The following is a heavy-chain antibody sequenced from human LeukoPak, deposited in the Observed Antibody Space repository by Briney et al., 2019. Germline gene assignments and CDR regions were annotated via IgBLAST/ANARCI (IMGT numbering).Heavy chain of an antibody. CDR2: ISSSSSYI. Sequence: PGGSLGLSCAASGFTFSSYSMNWVRQAPGKGLEWVSSISSSSSYIYYADSVKGRFTISRDNAKNSLYLLMNSLRAEDTAVYYCARDQDTAMVKFDYWGQGTLVTVSS. CDR3: ARDQDTAMVKFDY. CDR1: GFTFSSYS. V-gene: IGHV3-21*01. J-gene: IGHJ4*02. D-gene: IGHD5-18*01.